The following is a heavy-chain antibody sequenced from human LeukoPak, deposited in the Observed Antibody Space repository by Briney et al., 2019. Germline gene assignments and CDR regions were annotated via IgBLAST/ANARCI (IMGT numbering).Heavy chain of an antibody. J-gene: IGHJ4*02. CDR2: FHHSGST. CDR1: GYSISSGFY. V-gene: IGHV4-38-2*02. D-gene: IGHD5-24*01. CDR3: AGREGYNFDY. Sequence: SETLSLTCSVSGYSISSGFYWDWIRQPPGKGLEWIGSFHHSGSTPYNPSLNSRVSISVDTSKNQLSLKLSSVTAADTAVYYCAGREGYNFDYWGQGTLVTVSS.